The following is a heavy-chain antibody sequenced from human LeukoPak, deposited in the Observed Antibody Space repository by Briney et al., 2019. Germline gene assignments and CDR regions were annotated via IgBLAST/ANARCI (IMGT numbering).Heavy chain of an antibody. CDR2: IISDGSSV. Sequence: GGSLRLSCIASGFTFSDYWMHWVRQAPGKGPVWVSRIISDGSSVSYVDSVKGRFTISRDNAKNSLYLQMNSLRAEDTAVYYCARDPTVTTPGYWGQGTLVTVSS. CDR1: GFTFSDYW. D-gene: IGHD4-17*01. CDR3: ARDPTVTTPGY. J-gene: IGHJ4*02. V-gene: IGHV3-74*01.